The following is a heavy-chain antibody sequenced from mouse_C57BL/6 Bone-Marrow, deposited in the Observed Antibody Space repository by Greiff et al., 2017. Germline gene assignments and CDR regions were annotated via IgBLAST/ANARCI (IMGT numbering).Heavy chain of an antibody. CDR3: ARHTVVGNYYAMDY. Sequence: QVQLKESGPGLVAPSPSLSITCTVSGFSLTSYGVHWVRQPPGKGLEWLVVIWTDGSTTYNSALNSRLSNSKDNSKSQVFLKMNSLQTDDTAVYYGARHTVVGNYYAMDYWGQGTSVTVSS. D-gene: IGHD1-1*01. CDR2: IWTDGST. J-gene: IGHJ4*01. V-gene: IGHV2-6-1*01. CDR1: GFSLTSYG.